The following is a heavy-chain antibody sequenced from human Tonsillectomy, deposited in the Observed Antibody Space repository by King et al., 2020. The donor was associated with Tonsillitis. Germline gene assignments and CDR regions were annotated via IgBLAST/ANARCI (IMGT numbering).Heavy chain of an antibody. Sequence: VQLVESGGGLVKPGGSLRLSCAASGFTFSDYYMSWIRQAPGKGLEWVSYISSSNSYTNYADSVKGRFTISRDNAKNSLYLQMNSLRAEDTAVYYCASDGARDLGDYFDYWGQGTLVTVSS. J-gene: IGHJ4*02. CDR1: GFTFSDYY. D-gene: IGHD4-17*01. CDR2: ISSSNSYT. CDR3: ASDGARDLGDYFDY. V-gene: IGHV3-11*06.